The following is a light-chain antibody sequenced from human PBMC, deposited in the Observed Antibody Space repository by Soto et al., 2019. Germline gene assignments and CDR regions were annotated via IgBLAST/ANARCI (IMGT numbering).Light chain of an antibody. CDR3: QQSKSHPPT. V-gene: IGKV1-16*02. J-gene: IGKJ2*01. Sequence: DVQMTQSPSSLSASVGDSVTITCRASQDINSDLAWYQQSPGEAPKSLIFGASNLLDGVPSKFSGSGSGSEFTLTISSLQPEDSATYFCQQSKSHPPTFGRGTKVDNK. CDR2: GAS. CDR1: QDINSD.